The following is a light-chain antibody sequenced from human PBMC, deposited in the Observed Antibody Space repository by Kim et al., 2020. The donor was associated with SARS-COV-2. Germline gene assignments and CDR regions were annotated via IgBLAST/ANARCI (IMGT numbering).Light chain of an antibody. CDR1: SSDVGGYNY. J-gene: IGLJ2*01. Sequence: QSALTQPPSASGSPGQSVTISCTVTSSDVGGYNYVSWYQQHPGKAPKLMIYEVSKRPSGVPDRFSGSKSGNTPSLTVSGLQAEDEADYYCSSYAGSNNLVFGGGTQLTVL. V-gene: IGLV2-8*01. CDR3: SSYAGSNNLV. CDR2: EVS.